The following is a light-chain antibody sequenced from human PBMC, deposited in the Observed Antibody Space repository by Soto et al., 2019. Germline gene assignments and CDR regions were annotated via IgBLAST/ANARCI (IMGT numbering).Light chain of an antibody. CDR3: QSYDSSLSGSV. CDR2: GNS. J-gene: IGLJ3*02. CDR1: SSNIGAGYD. Sequence: QSVLTQPPSLSGAPGQRVTISCTGSSSNIGAGYDVHWYQQLPGTDPKLLIYGNSNRPSGVPDRFSGSKSGTSASLAITGLQAEDEADYYCQSYDSSLSGSVFGGGTKLTVL. V-gene: IGLV1-40*01.